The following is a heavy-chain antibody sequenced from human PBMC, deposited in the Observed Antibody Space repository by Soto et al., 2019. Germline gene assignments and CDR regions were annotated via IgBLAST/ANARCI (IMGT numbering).Heavy chain of an antibody. Sequence: GGSLRLSCAASGFTFSSYAMSWVRQAPGKGLEWVSAISGSGGSTYYADSVKGRVTISRDNSKYTLYLQMNSLRAEDTAVYYCAKDPKIAVAGNFDYWGQGSLVPASS. CDR1: GFTFSSYA. J-gene: IGHJ4*02. CDR2: ISGSGGST. D-gene: IGHD6-19*01. CDR3: AKDPKIAVAGNFDY. V-gene: IGHV3-23*01.